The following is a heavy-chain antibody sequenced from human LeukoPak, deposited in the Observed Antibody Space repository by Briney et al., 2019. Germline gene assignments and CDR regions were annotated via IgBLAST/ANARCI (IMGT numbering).Heavy chain of an antibody. V-gene: IGHV4-59*05. Sequence: SETLSLTCTVSGGSISSYYWSWIRQPPGKGLEWIGSIYYSGSTYYNPSLKSRVTISVDTSKNQFSLKLSSVTAADTAVYYCARWLLLEYSSLGRYFDYWGQGTLVTVSS. CDR2: IYYSGST. J-gene: IGHJ4*02. CDR1: GGSISSYY. CDR3: ARWLLLEYSSLGRYFDY. D-gene: IGHD6-6*01.